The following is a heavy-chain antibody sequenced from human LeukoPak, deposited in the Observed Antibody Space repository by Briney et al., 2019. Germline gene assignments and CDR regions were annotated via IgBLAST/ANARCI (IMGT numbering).Heavy chain of an antibody. Sequence: SETLSLTCAVSGGSISSSNWWSWVRQPPGKGLEWIGEIYHSGSTNYNPSLKSRVTISVDTSKNQFSLKLSSVTAADTAVYYCARLKGKEDTMVRGESYYYYMDVWGKGTTVTISS. CDR2: IYHSGST. CDR3: ARLKGKEDTMVRGESYYYYMDV. CDR1: GGSISSSNW. D-gene: IGHD3-10*01. J-gene: IGHJ6*03. V-gene: IGHV4-4*02.